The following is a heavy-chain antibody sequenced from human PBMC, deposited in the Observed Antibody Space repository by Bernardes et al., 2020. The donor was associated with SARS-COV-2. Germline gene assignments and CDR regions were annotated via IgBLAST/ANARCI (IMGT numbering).Heavy chain of an antibody. CDR3: ARALLDYYGMDV. V-gene: IGHV3-30-3*01. CDR1: GFTFSSYA. Sequence: GGSLRLSCAASGFTFSSYAMHWVRQAPGKGLEWVAVISYDGSNKYYADSVKGRFTISRDNSKNTLYLQMNSLRAEDTAVYYCARALLDYYGMDVWGQGTTVTVSS. CDR2: ISYDGSNK. J-gene: IGHJ6*02.